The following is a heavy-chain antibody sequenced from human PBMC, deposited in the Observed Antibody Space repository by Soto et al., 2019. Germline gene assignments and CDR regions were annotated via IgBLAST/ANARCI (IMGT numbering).Heavy chain of an antibody. Sequence: GGSLRLSCSASGFTFRSYAIHWVRQAPGKGLEYVSALSGDGRSTYYADSVKGRFTVFRDNSKNTLFLQMSSLRVEDTAVYYCVKGNWAYSYNNWFDPWGQGTLVTV. CDR1: GFTFRSYA. V-gene: IGHV3-64D*06. D-gene: IGHD5-18*01. J-gene: IGHJ5*02. CDR3: VKGNWAYSYNNWFDP. CDR2: LSGDGRST.